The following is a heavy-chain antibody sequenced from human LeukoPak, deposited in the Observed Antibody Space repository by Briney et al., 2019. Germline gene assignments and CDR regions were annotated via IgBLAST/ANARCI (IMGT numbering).Heavy chain of an antibody. CDR1: GGSFSGYY. J-gene: IGHJ6*02. CDR2: INHSGST. D-gene: IGHD2-2*02. V-gene: IGHV4-34*01. CDR3: ARGGQYCSSTSCYKGSFYYYYYGMDV. Sequence: SETLSPTCAVYGGSFSGYYWSWIRQPPGKGLEWIGEINHSGSTNYNPSLKSRVTISVDTSKNQFSLKLSSVTAADTAVYYCARGGQYCSSTSCYKGSFYYYYYGMDVWGQGTTVTVSS.